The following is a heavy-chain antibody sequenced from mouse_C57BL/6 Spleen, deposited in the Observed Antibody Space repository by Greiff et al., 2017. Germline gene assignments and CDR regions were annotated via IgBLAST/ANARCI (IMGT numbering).Heavy chain of an antibody. CDR3: ASSGSSLYFDY. V-gene: IGHV1-26*01. CDR1: GYPFPDYY. D-gene: IGHD1-1*01. CDR2: INPNNGGT. Sequence: VQLNQSGPELVKPGASVKISCKALGYPFPDYYMTWVKQSHGKSLEWIGDINPNNGGTSSNQKFKGKATLTVDKSSSTAYMELRSLTSEDSAVYYCASSGSSLYFDYWGQGTTLTVSS. J-gene: IGHJ2*01.